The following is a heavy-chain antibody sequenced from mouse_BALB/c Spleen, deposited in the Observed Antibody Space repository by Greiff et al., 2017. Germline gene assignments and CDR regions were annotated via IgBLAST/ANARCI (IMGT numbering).Heavy chain of an antibody. V-gene: IGHV5-6-5*01. D-gene: IGHD2-1*01. CDR2: ISSGGST. Sequence: EVMLVESGGGLVKPGGSLKLSCAASGFTFSSYAMSWVRQTPEKRLEWVASISSGGSTYYPDSVKGRFTISRDNARNILYLQMSSLRSEDTAMYYCARGEDYGNYFDYWGQGTTLTVSS. J-gene: IGHJ2*01. CDR1: GFTFSSYA. CDR3: ARGEDYGNYFDY.